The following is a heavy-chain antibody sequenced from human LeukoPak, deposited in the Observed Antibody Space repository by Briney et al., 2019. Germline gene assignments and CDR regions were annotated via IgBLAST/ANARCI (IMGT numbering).Heavy chain of an antibody. V-gene: IGHV1-46*01. CDR2: INPSGGST. J-gene: IGHJ4*02. CDR1: GYTLTSYY. CDR3: ATVASGSYSYFDY. Sequence: GASVKVSCKASGYTLTSYYMHWVRQAPGQGLEWMGRINPSGGSTSYAQKFQGRVTMTRDTSTSTVYVELSSLRSEDTAVYYCATVASGSYSYFDYWGQGTLVTVSS. D-gene: IGHD1-26*01.